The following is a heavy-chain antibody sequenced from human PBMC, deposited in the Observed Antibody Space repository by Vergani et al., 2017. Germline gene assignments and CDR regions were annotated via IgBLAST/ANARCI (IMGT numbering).Heavy chain of an antibody. CDR1: GYTFTSYT. CDR3: ASGYGYYGGYFYP. D-gene: IGHD5-18*01. J-gene: IGHJ5*02. CDR2: INTNTGHE. V-gene: IGHV7-4-1*02. Sequence: QVQVVQSGSELKKPGASLTVSCKASGYTFTSYTIHWVRQAPGQGLEWMGWINTNTGHETYTQGFIGRFVFSLETSAKTSYLQISSLRSDDSGVYYCASGYGYYGGYFYPWCQGTLVTVSS.